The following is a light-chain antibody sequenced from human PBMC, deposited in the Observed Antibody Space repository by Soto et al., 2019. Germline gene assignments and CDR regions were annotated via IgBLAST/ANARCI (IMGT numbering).Light chain of an antibody. CDR2: GAS. J-gene: IGKJ1*01. CDR1: QTISTY. V-gene: IGKV1-39*01. CDR3: RQSFSTPRT. Sequence: DIQMTQSPSPLSASVGDRVTITCRASQTISTYLNCYKQKPGKAPKRLIYGASSLQSEVPSRFSGSGSGTDFTVTIRSLQPEDFGTYYCRQSFSTPRTFGQGTKVHIK.